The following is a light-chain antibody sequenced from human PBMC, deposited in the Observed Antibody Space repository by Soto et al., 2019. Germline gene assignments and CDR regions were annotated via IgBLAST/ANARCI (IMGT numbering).Light chain of an antibody. CDR1: QSVSSSF. V-gene: IGKV3-20*01. Sequence: EIVLTQSPGTLSLSPGERATLSCRASQSVSSSFLAWSQQEPGQAPRHLIYGASSRASGIPDRFSGSGSGTDFTLTISGLEPEDFAVYYCQQYGSSPWTFGQGTKVEIK. CDR3: QQYGSSPWT. J-gene: IGKJ1*01. CDR2: GAS.